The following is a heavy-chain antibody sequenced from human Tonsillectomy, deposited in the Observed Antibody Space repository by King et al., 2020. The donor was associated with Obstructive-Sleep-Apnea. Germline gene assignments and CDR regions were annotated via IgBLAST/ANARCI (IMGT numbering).Heavy chain of an antibody. V-gene: IGHV4-34*01. D-gene: IGHD4-11*01. CDR3: ARDPTSNYHLDY. CDR2: INHSGST. CDR1: GGSFSGYF. J-gene: IGHJ4*02. Sequence: VQLQQWGAGLLKPSETLSLTCAVYGGSFSGYFWNWIRQPPGTGLEWIGEINHSGSTNYNPSLKSRVTISLDTSSNQFSLKLTSVTAADTALYYCARDPTSNYHLDYRGQGTLVTISS.